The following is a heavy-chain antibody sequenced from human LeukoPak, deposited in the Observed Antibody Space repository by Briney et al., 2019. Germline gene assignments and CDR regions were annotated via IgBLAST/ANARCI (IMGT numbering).Heavy chain of an antibody. CDR2: INPSGGST. J-gene: IGHJ4*02. CDR3: ARATLSDYYFNY. CDR1: GYTFTSYY. V-gene: IGHV1-46*01. Sequence: ASVKVSCKASGYTFTSYYMHWVRQAPAQGLEWMGIINPSGGSTSYAQKFQGRVTMTRDTSTNTVYMEPSSLRSEDTAVYFCARATLSDYYFNYWGQGTLVTVSS.